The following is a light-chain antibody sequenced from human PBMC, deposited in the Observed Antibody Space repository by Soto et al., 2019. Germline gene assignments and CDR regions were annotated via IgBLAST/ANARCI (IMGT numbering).Light chain of an antibody. CDR2: DAS. J-gene: IGKJ4*01. V-gene: IGKV3-11*01. Sequence: EIVLTQSPATLSLSPGERATLSCRASQSVSSYLAWYQQKPGQAPRLLIYDASNRATGIPARFSGSGSGTDFTLTISSLEPEDFAVYYCQQYSRTPPLTFGGGTKVEMK. CDR3: QQYSRTPPLT. CDR1: QSVSSY.